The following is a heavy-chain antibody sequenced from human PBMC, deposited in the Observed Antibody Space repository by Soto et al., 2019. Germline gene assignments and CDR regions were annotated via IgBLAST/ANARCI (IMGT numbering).Heavy chain of an antibody. CDR2: IWYDGSNK. D-gene: IGHD2-2*01. CDR3: TRGVYCSSTSCPRYGMDV. V-gene: IGHV3-33*01. Sequence: QVQLVESGGGVVQPGRSLRLSCAASGFTFSSYGMHWVRQAPGKGLEWVAVIWYDGSNKYYADSVKGRFTISRDNSKNTLYLQMNSLRAEDTAVYYCTRGVYCSSTSCPRYGMDVWGQGTTVTVSS. J-gene: IGHJ6*02. CDR1: GFTFSSYG.